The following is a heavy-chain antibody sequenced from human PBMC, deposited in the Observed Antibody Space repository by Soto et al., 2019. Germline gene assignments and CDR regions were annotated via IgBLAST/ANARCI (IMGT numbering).Heavy chain of an antibody. CDR2: IYYSGST. CDR1: GGSISSYY. Sequence: ETLSLTCTVSGGSISSYYWSWIRQPPGKGLEWIGYIYYSGSTNYNPSLKSRVTISVDTSKNQFSLKLSSATAADTAVYYCAXXGRXXYTSYYXDVWGKGTTVTVSS. V-gene: IGHV4-59*01. CDR3: AXXGRXXYTSYYXDV. D-gene: IGHD1-26*01. J-gene: IGHJ6*03.